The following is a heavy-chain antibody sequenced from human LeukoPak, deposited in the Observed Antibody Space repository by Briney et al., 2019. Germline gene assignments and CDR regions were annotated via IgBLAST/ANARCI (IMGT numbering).Heavy chain of an antibody. V-gene: IGHV3-53*01. Sequence: GGSLRLSCAASGFTVSSNYMSWVRQAPGKGLEWVSVIYSGGSTYYADSVKGRFTISRYNSKNTLYLQMNSLRAEDTAVYYCARGISRYYGMDVWGQGTTVTVSS. CDR3: ARGISRYYGMDV. CDR2: IYSGGST. J-gene: IGHJ6*02. CDR1: GFTVSSNY.